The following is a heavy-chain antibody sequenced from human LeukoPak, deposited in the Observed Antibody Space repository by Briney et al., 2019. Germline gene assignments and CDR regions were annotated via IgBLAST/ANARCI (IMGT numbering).Heavy chain of an antibody. J-gene: IGHJ6*04. CDR2: ISSSSSYL. CDR1: GFTFSSYS. CDR3: ARDAPLRGYYGMDV. V-gene: IGHV3-21*01. Sequence: GGSLRLSCAASGFTFSSYSVNWVRQAPGKALEWVSSISSSSSYLYYADSVKGRFTISRDNAENSLYLQMNSLRAEDTAVYYCARDAPLRGYYGMDVWGRGTTVTVSS.